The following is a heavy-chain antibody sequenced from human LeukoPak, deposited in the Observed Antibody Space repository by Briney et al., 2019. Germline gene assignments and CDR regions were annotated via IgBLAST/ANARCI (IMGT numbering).Heavy chain of an antibody. V-gene: IGHV3-21*01. CDR1: GFSFSSYE. J-gene: IGHJ4*02. CDR2: ISSSSYI. CDR3: ARDYYDSSGYYTAFDY. D-gene: IGHD3-22*01. Sequence: GGSLRLSCAASGFSFSSYEMNWIRQAPGKGLEWVSSISSSSYIYYADSMKGRFTISRDNAKNSLYLQMNSLRAEDTAVYYCARDYYDSSGYYTAFDYWGQGTLVTVSS.